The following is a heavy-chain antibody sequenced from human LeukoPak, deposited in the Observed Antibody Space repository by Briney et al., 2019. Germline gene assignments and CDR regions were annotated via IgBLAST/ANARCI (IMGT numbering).Heavy chain of an antibody. CDR1: GYGFTNYW. D-gene: IGHD3-3*01. Sequence: GESLKISGKGSGYGFTNYWIGWVRQMPGKGLEWLGINYPGDSDTRYSPSFQGPLTISADKPITTAYLQWSSLKASDTAMYYCARSVARYDGFDYWGQGTLVTVSS. CDR2: NYPGDSDT. J-gene: IGHJ4*02. V-gene: IGHV5-51*01. CDR3: ARSVARYDGFDY.